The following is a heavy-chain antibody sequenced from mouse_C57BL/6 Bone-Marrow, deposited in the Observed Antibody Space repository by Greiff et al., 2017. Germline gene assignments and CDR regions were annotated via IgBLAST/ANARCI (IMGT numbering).Heavy chain of an antibody. CDR3: ARDYAVNYYAMDY. D-gene: IGHD2-4*01. V-gene: IGHV1-50*01. Sequence: VQLQQPGAELVKPGASVKLSCKASGYTFTSYWMQWVKQRPGQGLEWIGEIYPADSDTSYNQKFKGKATLTVVTSSSTAYMQLSSLTSEDSAVXYYARDYAVNYYAMDYWGQGTSVTVSS. J-gene: IGHJ4*01. CDR1: GYTFTSYW. CDR2: IYPADSDT.